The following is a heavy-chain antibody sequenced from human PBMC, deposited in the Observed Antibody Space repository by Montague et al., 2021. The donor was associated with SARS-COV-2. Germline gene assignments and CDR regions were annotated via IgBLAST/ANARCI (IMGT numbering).Heavy chain of an antibody. D-gene: IGHD3-9*01. Sequence: SLRLSCAASGFPFSSYSMNWVRQAPGKGLEWVSSISSSSSYIYYADSVKGRFTISRDNAKNSLYLQMNSLRAEDTAVYYCARDPYSDILTGYYYYWGQGTLVTVSS. J-gene: IGHJ4*02. V-gene: IGHV3-21*01. CDR1: GFPFSSYS. CDR3: ARDPYSDILTGYYYY. CDR2: ISSSSSYI.